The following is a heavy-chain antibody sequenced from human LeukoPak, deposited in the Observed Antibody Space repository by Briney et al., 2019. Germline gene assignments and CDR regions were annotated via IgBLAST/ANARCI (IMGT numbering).Heavy chain of an antibody. D-gene: IGHD6-19*01. CDR1: GYTFTSYD. V-gene: IGHV1-8*01. CDR3: AREGSSGWYEYYYYYMDV. J-gene: IGHJ6*03. Sequence: GASVKVSCKASGYTFTSYDINWVRQATGQGLEWMGWMNPNSGNTGYAQKFQGRVTMTRNTSISTAYMELSSLRSEDTAVYYCAREGSSGWYEYYYYYMDVWGKGTTVTISS. CDR2: MNPNSGNT.